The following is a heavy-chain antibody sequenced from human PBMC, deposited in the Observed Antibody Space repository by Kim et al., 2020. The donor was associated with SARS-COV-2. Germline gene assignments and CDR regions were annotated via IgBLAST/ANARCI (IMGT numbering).Heavy chain of an antibody. CDR3: AKEQRDGIWVLDF. D-gene: IGHD6-25*01. CDR1: GFTFSSYS. Sequence: GGSLRLSCAASGFTFSSYSMNWVRQAPGKGLEWVSVIGDRGTVTYYADSVKGRFTIYRDNFKNTLYLQMNSLRADDTAVYYCAKEQRDGIWVLDFWGLGTLVSVSS. CDR2: IGDRGTVT. J-gene: IGHJ4*02. V-gene: IGHV3-23*01.